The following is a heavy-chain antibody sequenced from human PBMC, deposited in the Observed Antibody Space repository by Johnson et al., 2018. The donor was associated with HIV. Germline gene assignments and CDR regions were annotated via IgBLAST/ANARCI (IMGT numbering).Heavy chain of an antibody. CDR2: INSAGSST. V-gene: IGHV3-74*01. D-gene: IGHD3-16*02. Sequence: VQLVESGGGVVQPGGSLRLSCAASGFTFSSYWMHWVRQAPGKGLLWVSRINSAGSSTGYADSVKGRFTISRDNSKNTLYLQMNSLRAEDTVVYYCARDNTTFWGVIVPIGAFDIWGQGTMVTVSS. CDR3: ARDNTTFWGVIVPIGAFDI. CDR1: GFTFSSYW. J-gene: IGHJ3*02.